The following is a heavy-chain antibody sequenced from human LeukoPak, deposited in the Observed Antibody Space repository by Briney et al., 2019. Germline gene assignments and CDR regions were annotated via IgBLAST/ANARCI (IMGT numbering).Heavy chain of an antibody. CDR1: GFTFSSYA. Sequence: QPGGSLRLSCAASGFTFSSYAMHWVRQAPGKGLEWVAVISYDGSNKYYADSVKGRFTISRDNSKNTLYLQMNSLRAEDTAVYYCAKDRHYASNVLGHWGQGVLVTVSS. D-gene: IGHD3-22*01. CDR3: AKDRHYASNVLGH. J-gene: IGHJ4*02. CDR2: ISYDGSNK. V-gene: IGHV3-30*04.